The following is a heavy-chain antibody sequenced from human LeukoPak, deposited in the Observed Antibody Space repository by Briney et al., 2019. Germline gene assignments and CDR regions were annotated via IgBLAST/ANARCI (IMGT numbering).Heavy chain of an antibody. D-gene: IGHD5-12*01. CDR3: ARGVYSGYDLDY. Sequence: GGSLRLSCAAAGFTFNTSFMTWVREAPGKELEWISFISSRSRTIYYADSVKGRFIISRDNAKNSLYLQMNSLRAEDTAVYFCARGVYSGYDLDYWGQGTLVTVSS. J-gene: IGHJ4*02. CDR1: GFTFNTSF. CDR2: ISSRSRTI. V-gene: IGHV3-48*01.